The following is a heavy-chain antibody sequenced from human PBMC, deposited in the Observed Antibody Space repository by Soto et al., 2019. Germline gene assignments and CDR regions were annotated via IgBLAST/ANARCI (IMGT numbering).Heavy chain of an antibody. Sequence: QVPLVQSGAEVKKPGASVKVSCKASGYTFTSYAMHWMRQAPVQRLEWLVWINAGNGNTKYSQKFQRRVTITRDTPASTACMALSSLRSEVTAVYYCAMSPHCSSTSCYANAFDIWGQGTMFTVSA. CDR3: AMSPHCSSTSCYANAFDI. D-gene: IGHD2-2*01. V-gene: IGHV1-3*01. CDR2: INAGNGNT. J-gene: IGHJ3*02. CDR1: GYTFTSYA.